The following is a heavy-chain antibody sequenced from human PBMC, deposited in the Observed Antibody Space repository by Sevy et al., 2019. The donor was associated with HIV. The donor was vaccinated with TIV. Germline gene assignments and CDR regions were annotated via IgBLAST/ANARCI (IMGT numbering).Heavy chain of an antibody. CDR3: ARDLRLRQYGYGSFDF. V-gene: IGHV1-2*02. J-gene: IGHJ4*02. D-gene: IGHD5-18*01. CDR1: GYSFTGQY. Sequence: ASVKVSCQASGYSFTGQYMHWVRQAPGQGLEWMGWINPNSGATNYAQEFQGRVTMTRDTSISTAYMELSGLKFDNTAVYYCARDLRLRQYGYGSFDFWGQGTLVTVSS. CDR2: INPNSGAT.